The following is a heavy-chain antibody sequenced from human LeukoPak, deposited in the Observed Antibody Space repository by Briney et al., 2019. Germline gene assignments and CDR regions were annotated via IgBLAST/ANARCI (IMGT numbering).Heavy chain of an antibody. Sequence: SVKVSCKASGGTFSSYAISWVRQAPGQGLEWMGRIIPILGIANYAQKFQGRVTITADKSTSTAYMELSSLRSEDTAVYYCASHGLTGDKDYWGQGALVTVSS. CDR3: ASHGLTGDKDY. V-gene: IGHV1-69*04. CDR1: GGTFSSYA. J-gene: IGHJ4*02. CDR2: IIPILGIA. D-gene: IGHD7-27*01.